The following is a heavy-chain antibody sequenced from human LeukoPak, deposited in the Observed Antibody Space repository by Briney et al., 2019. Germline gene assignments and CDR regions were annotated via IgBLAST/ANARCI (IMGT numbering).Heavy chain of an antibody. CDR3: ARDLSRTYTVDY. J-gene: IGHJ4*02. CDR2: IDRDGSRI. V-gene: IGHV3-74*01. CDR1: GFTFSSYW. Sequence: GGSLRLSCAVSGFTFSSYWMHWVRQAPGKGLVWVSRIDRDGSRINYADSVKGRFTISRDNGKNTLFLQMNSLRAEDAAVYFCARDLSRTYTVDYWGQGTLVTVSS. D-gene: IGHD2-2*02.